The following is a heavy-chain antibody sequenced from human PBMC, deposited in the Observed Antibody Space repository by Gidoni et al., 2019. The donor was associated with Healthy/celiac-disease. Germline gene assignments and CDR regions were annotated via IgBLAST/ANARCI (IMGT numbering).Heavy chain of an antibody. CDR2: INHSGST. Sequence: QVQLQQWGAGLLKPSETLSLTCAVYGGSFSGFYWSWIRQPPGKGLEWIGEINHSGSTNYNRSLESRVTLSVDTSKNQYSLKLSSVTAADTAVYYCARGGSEYWNDVHWFDPWGQGTLVTVSS. V-gene: IGHV4-34*01. CDR1: GGSFSGFY. CDR3: ARGGSEYWNDVHWFDP. J-gene: IGHJ5*02. D-gene: IGHD1-1*01.